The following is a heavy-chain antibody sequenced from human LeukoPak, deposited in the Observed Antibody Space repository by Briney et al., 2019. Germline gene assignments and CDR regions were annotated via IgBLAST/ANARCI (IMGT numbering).Heavy chain of an antibody. CDR2: IYYSGST. V-gene: IGHV4-31*03. CDR3: ARAVGGYYSHWFDY. Sequence: PSETLSLTCTVSGGSISSGGYYWGWIRQHPGKGLEWIGYIYYSGSTYYNPSLKSRVTISVDTSKNQFSLKLSSVTAADTAVYYCARAVGGYYSHWFDYWGQGTLVTVSS. CDR1: GGSISSGGYY. D-gene: IGHD3-22*01. J-gene: IGHJ4*02.